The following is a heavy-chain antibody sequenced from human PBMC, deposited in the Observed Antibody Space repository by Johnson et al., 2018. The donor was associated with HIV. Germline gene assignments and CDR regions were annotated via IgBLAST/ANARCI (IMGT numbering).Heavy chain of an antibody. V-gene: IGHV3-13*01. J-gene: IGHJ3*02. Sequence: VQLVESGGGLVQPGGSLRLSCAASGFTFSSYDMHWVRQATGKGLEWVSAIGTAGDTYYPGSVKGRFTISRENAKNSLYLQMNSLRAEDTAKYYCARGGLGYQNIHDPFDIWGQGTMVTVSS. CDR1: GFTFSSYD. CDR3: ARGGLGYQNIHDPFDI. CDR2: IGTAGDT. D-gene: IGHD3-16*02.